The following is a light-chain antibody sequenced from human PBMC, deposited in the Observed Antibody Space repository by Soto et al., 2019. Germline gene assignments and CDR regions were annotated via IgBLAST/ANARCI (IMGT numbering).Light chain of an antibody. CDR3: QQYNSYWT. Sequence: DIVMTQSPATLSVSPGERATLSCRASQSVSSNLAWYQQKPGQAPRLLIYGASTRATGIPARFSGSGSGTEFTLTISSLQPDDFATYYCQQYNSYWTFGQGTKV. J-gene: IGKJ1*01. CDR2: GAS. V-gene: IGKV3-15*01. CDR1: QSVSSN.